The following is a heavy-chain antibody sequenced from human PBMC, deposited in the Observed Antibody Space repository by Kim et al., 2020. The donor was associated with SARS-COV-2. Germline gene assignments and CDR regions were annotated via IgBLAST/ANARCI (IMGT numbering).Heavy chain of an antibody. Sequence: ASVKVSCKASGYIFTNYDINWVRQATGQGLEWMGWMNPNTGNTGYSQKFQGRVTMTRNTSISTAYMELSSLRSEDTAVYYCARGKLQFLEWTHYYFYYYMDVWGKGTTVTVSS. CDR1: GYIFTNYD. D-gene: IGHD3-3*01. V-gene: IGHV1-8*01. J-gene: IGHJ6*03. CDR2: MNPNTGNT. CDR3: ARGKLQFLEWTHYYFYYYMDV.